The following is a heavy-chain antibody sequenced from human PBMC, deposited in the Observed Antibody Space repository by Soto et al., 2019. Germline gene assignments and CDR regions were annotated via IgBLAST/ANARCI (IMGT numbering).Heavy chain of an antibody. Sequence: PGGSLRLSCAASGFTFSIYAMSWVRQAPGKGLEWVSSISGSGGNTYYADSVKGRFTISRDSSKNTLYLQMNSLRAEDTAVYYCAKRVGGGQPGAGGSYGMDVWGQGTTVTVSS. CDR2: ISGSGGNT. V-gene: IGHV3-23*01. CDR3: AKRVGGGQPGAGGSYGMDV. CDR1: GFTFSIYA. J-gene: IGHJ6*02. D-gene: IGHD3-16*01.